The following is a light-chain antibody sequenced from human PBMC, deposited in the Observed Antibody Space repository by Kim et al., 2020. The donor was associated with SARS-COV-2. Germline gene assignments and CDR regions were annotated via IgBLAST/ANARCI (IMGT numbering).Light chain of an antibody. Sequence: KTVTISCTRSSGSILSNYVQWYQQRPGSSPTCVIYEDNQRPSGVPARFSGSIDGPSNSASLTISGLNTADEADYYCQSYESDNHWVFGGGTQLTVL. V-gene: IGLV6-57*01. J-gene: IGLJ3*02. CDR2: EDN. CDR3: QSYESDNHWV. CDR1: SGSILSNY.